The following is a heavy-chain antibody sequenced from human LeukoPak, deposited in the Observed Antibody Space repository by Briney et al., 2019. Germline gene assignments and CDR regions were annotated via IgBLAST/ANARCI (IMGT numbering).Heavy chain of an antibody. CDR1: GGSISSHY. J-gene: IGHJ5*02. V-gene: IGHV4-59*11. CDR2: IYYSGST. D-gene: IGHD4-11*01. CDR3: ARVAYSNYEFWFDP. Sequence: SETLSLTCTVSGGSISSHYWSWIRQPPGKGLEWIGYIYYSGSTNYNPSLKSRVTISVDTSKNQFSLKLSSVTAADTAVYYCARVAYSNYEFWFDPWGQGTLVTVSS.